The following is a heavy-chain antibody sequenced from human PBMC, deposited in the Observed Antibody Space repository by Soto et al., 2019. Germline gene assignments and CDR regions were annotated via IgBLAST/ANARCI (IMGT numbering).Heavy chain of an antibody. Sequence: EVQLLESGGGLVQPGGSLRLSCAASGFTFSSYAMSWVRQAPGKGLEWVSAISGSGGSTYYADSVKRRFTISSDNSKNTQYLQMNSLRAEDTAVYYCAKDEVGAIYYYYYGMDVWGQGTTVTVSS. CDR3: AKDEVGAIYYYYYGMDV. D-gene: IGHD1-26*01. V-gene: IGHV3-23*01. CDR2: ISGSGGST. CDR1: GFTFSSYA. J-gene: IGHJ6*02.